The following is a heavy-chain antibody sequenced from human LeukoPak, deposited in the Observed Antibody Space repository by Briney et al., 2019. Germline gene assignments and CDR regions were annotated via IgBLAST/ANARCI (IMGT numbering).Heavy chain of an antibody. Sequence: GASVKVSCKASGYTFTNYGISWVRQAPGQGLEWLGWISTYNRNTDYAQKLQGRVTMTSETSTSTVYMELRSLRSDDTAVYYCARRASPCGGDCYSYWGQGTLVTVSS. V-gene: IGHV1-18*01. J-gene: IGHJ4*02. CDR1: GYTFTNYG. CDR2: ISTYNRNT. D-gene: IGHD2-21*02. CDR3: ARRASPCGGDCYSY.